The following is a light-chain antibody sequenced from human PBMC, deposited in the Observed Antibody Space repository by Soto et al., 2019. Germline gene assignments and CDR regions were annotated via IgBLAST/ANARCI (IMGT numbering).Light chain of an antibody. CDR2: WAS. Sequence: DIVMTQSPDSLAVSLGERATINCKSSQSVLYSSNNKNYLAWYQQKPGQPPKLLIYWASTRESGVPDRFSGSGSGTDFTLTISSLQAEDVAVYYCQQAYSFPLTFGGGTKVEMK. V-gene: IGKV4-1*01. J-gene: IGKJ4*01. CDR1: QSVLYSSNNKNY. CDR3: QQAYSFPLT.